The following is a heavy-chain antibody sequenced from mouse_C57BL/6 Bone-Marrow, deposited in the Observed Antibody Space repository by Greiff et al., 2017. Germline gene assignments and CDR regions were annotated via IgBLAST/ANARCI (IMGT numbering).Heavy chain of an antibody. D-gene: IGHD1-1*01. CDR2: IDPSDSYT. CDR3: ARTVFFDY. Sequence: VQLQQPGAELVKPGASVKLSCKASGYTFTSYWMQWVKQRPGQGLEWIGEIDPSDSYTNYNQKFKGKATLTVDTSSSTAYMQLSSLTSEDSAVYYCARTVFFDYWGQGTTRTVSS. J-gene: IGHJ2*01. V-gene: IGHV1-50*01. CDR1: GYTFTSYW.